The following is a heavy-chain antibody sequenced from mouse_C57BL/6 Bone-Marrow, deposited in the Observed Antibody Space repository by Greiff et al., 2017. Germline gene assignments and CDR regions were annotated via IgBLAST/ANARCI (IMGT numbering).Heavy chain of an antibody. J-gene: IGHJ2*01. D-gene: IGHD3-3*01. CDR1: GFSLTSYG. Sequence: QVQLQQSGPGLVQPSQSLSITCTVSGFSLTSYGVHWVRQSPGKGLEWLGVLWSGGSTDYNAAFISRLSISKDNSKSHVFFKMNSLQADDTAIYCCARGDEVDYWGQGTTLTVSS. V-gene: IGHV2-2*01. CDR3: ARGDEVDY. CDR2: LWSGGST.